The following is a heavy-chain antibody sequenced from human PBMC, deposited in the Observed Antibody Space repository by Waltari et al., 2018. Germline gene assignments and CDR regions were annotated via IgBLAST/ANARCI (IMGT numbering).Heavy chain of an antibody. CDR1: GFTFSTYA. D-gene: IGHD6-19*01. CDR2: VGVTGGST. CDR3: AKTYNSGWNFFDY. V-gene: IGHV3-23*01. J-gene: IGHJ4*02. Sequence: EVQLLESGGGLVQPGGSLRLSCADSGFTFSTYAVSWVRQAPGKGLEWVSVVGVTGGSTYYADSVKGRFTISRDNSKNTLYLQMHNLRGDDTAVYYCAKTYNSGWNFFDYWGQGTIVTVSS.